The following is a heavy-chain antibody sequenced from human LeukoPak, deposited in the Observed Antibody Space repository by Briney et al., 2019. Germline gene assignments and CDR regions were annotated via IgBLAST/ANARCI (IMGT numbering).Heavy chain of an antibody. Sequence: PGGSLRLSCAASGFTVSSYAMSWVRQAPGKGLEWVSAISGSGGSTYYADSVKGRFTISRDNSKNTLYLQMNSLRAEDTAVYYCAKVFWQQLVSGAFDIWGQGTMVTVSS. CDR2: ISGSGGST. CDR1: GFTVSSYA. J-gene: IGHJ3*02. CDR3: AKVFWQQLVSGAFDI. V-gene: IGHV3-23*01. D-gene: IGHD6-13*01.